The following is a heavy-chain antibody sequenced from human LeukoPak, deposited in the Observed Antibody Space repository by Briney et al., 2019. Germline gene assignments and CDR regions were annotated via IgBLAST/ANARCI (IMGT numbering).Heavy chain of an antibody. CDR3: ARGGGPAAMYNWFDP. J-gene: IGHJ5*02. CDR1: GYTFTGYY. D-gene: IGHD2-2*01. V-gene: IGHV1-2*02. CDR2: INPNSGGT. Sequence: ASVEVSCKASGYTFTGYYMHWVRQAPGQGLEWMGWINPNSGGTKYAQKFQGRVTMTRDTPISTAYMELSRLRSDDTAVYYCARGGGPAAMYNWFDPWGQGTLVTVSS.